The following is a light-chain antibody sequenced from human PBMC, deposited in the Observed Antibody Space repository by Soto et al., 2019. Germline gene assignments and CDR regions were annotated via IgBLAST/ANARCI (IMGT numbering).Light chain of an antibody. CDR3: QQTYSTPST. CDR2: AAI. Sequence: DIQMTQSPSSLSAAVGDRVTITCRSSQSISTYLNWYQQIPGKAPKLLIYAAISLQSGVPSRFSGSGSGTDYSLTISSLQPEDFATYHCQQTYSTPSTFGQGTKVESK. J-gene: IGKJ2*01. V-gene: IGKV1-39*01. CDR1: QSISTY.